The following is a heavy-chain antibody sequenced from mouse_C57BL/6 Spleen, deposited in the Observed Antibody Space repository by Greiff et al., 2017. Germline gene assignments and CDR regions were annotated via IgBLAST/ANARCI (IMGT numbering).Heavy chain of an antibody. J-gene: IGHJ4*01. CDR2: IDPSDSYT. V-gene: IGHV1-50*01. CDR3: AKKDTTGYYYYAMDY. D-gene: IGHD3-2*02. CDR1: GYTFTSYW. Sequence: QVQLQQPGAELVKPGASVKLSCKASGYTFTSYWMQWVKQRPGQGLEWIGEIDPSDSYTNYNQKFKGKATLTVDTSSSTAYMQLSSLTSEDSAVYYGAKKDTTGYYYYAMDYWGQGTSVTVSS.